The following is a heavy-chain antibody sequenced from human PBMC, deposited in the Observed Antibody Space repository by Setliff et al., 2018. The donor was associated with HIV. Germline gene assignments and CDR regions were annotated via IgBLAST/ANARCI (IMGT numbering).Heavy chain of an antibody. CDR3: ARSASNYLHAMDV. Sequence: LSLSCAASGFIFSSYEMNWVRQAPGQGLEWISKLSTTGTNIHYADSVKGRFAISRDNAKNSLFLQMSSLRVEDTAVYYCARSASNYLHAMDVWGQGTTVTVSS. D-gene: IGHD1-7*01. CDR1: GFIFSSYE. J-gene: IGHJ6*02. CDR2: LSTTGTNI. V-gene: IGHV3-48*03.